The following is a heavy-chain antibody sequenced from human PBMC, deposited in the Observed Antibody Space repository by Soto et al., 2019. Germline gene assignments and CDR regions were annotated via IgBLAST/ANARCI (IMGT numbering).Heavy chain of an antibody. V-gene: IGHV4-30-4*01. J-gene: IGHJ4*02. CDR1: GDFINIADYY. CDR3: ASRKSYYASGTDH. D-gene: IGHD3-10*01. Sequence: SETLSLTCTVSGDFINIADYYWNWIRQTPGKGLEWIGHIYYSGAIDYNPSLKSRVTISLDTSKNQFSLRLSSVTAADTAIYYCASRKSYYASGTDHWGPGTLVTVSS. CDR2: IYYSGAI.